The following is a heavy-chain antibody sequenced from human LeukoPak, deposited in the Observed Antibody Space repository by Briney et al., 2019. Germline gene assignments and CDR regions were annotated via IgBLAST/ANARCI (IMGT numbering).Heavy chain of an antibody. D-gene: IGHD2-2*02. J-gene: IGHJ6*03. CDR3: ATGRNVVVPDAILGVGPWYYYYYMDV. CDR2: INHSGST. CDR1: AGSFSDYY. V-gene: IGHV4-34*01. Sequence: SETLSLTCAVYAGSFSDYYWSRIRHPPGKGLECIGEINHSGSTNYNTSLKSRVTISVDTSKNQFSLKLSSVTAADTAVYYCATGRNVVVPDAILGVGPWYYYYYMDVWGKGTTVTVSS.